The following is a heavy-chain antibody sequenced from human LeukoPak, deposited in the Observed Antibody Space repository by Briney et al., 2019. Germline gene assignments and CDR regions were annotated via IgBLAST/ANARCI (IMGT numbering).Heavy chain of an antibody. CDR1: GFTFSSAV. CDR2: TSGNGDIT. V-gene: IGHV3-23*01. Sequence: GGSLRLSCAASGFTFSSAVMAWVRQSPGKGLEWVASTSGNGDITYYTDSVKGRFAISRDNSRNTLFLQLSGLTFDDTAIYYCAKVDIVGSRKPGMDVWGQGTTVTVSS. D-gene: IGHD2-21*01. CDR3: AKVDIVGSRKPGMDV. J-gene: IGHJ6*02.